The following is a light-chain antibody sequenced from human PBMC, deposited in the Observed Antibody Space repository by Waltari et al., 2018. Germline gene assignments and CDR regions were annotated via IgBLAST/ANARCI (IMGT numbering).Light chain of an antibody. CDR3: LQHSSYPWT. J-gene: IGKJ1*01. V-gene: IGKV1-17*01. CDR1: QGIRSD. CDR2: AAS. Sequence: DIQMTQSPSSLSASVGERVTITCRASQGIRSDSGWYQQKPGKAPKRLTYAASSLQSGIPSRFSGSGSGTDFTLTISSLQPEDFANYYCLQHSSYPWTFGQGTKVEIK.